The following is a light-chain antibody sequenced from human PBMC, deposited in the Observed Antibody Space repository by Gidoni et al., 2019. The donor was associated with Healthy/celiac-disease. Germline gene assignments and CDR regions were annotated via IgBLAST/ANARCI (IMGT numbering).Light chain of an antibody. CDR3: QQRSNWAVT. V-gene: IGKV3-11*01. J-gene: IGKJ4*01. Sequence: IVLPQSPATLSLSPGESATLSCRASQSVSSYLAWYQQKPGPAPRLLIYDASNRATGIPARFSGSGSGTDFTLTISSLEPEDFAVYYCQQRSNWAVTFGGGTKVEIK. CDR2: DAS. CDR1: QSVSSY.